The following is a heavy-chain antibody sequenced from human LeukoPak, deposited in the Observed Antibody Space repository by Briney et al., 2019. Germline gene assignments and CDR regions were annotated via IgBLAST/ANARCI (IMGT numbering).Heavy chain of an antibody. J-gene: IGHJ4*02. D-gene: IGHD3-10*01. CDR2: INHSGST. CDR1: GGSFTGYS. CDR3: ARGGDSYLGYYFDY. V-gene: IGHV4-34*01. Sequence: PPQTLSLTCALYGGSFTGYSWSWIRQPPGKRLEWIGEINHSGSTHYTPSLKSRVTISVDTSKNQFSLQLSSVTAADTAVYYCARGGDSYLGYYFDYWGQGTLVTVSS.